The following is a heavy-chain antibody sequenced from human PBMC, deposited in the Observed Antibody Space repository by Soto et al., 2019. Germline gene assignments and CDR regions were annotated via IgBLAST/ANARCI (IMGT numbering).Heavy chain of an antibody. CDR1: GFTFRSYA. V-gene: IGHV3-23*01. Sequence: EVRLLESGGGLVQPGGSLRLSCAAAGFTFRSYAMSWVRQAPGKGLDWVSTISGSGGSTYYADSVKSRLTISRDTSRSTLYRQKNSPSAAATAVNYCAAYDSRGRYRDYWGQGTLVAVSS. CDR3: AAYDSRGRYRDY. D-gene: IGHD3-22*01. CDR2: ISGSGGST. J-gene: IGHJ4*02.